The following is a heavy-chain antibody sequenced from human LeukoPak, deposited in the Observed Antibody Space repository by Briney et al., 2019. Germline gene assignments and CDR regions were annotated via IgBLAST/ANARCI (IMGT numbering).Heavy chain of an antibody. J-gene: IGHJ4*02. CDR3: AKVLRGLAYYADYSE. D-gene: IGHD4-17*01. Sequence: PGGSLRLPCAASGFTFSSYAMNWVRQAPGKGLEWVSGISDTGRSTYYADSVKGRFTISRSNSKNTLYLQMSSLRDEDTAVYYCAKVLRGLAYYADYSEWGQGTLVTVSS. CDR1: GFTFSSYA. CDR2: ISDTGRST. V-gene: IGHV3-23*01.